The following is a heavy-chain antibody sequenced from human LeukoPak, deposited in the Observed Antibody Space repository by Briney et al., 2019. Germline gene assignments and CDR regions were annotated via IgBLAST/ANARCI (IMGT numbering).Heavy chain of an antibody. J-gene: IGHJ1*01. CDR2: IPYSGSP. Sequence: NPSETPSLTCTVSGASISSGGYYWSWIRQHPGKGLEWIGYIPYSGSPYYNPSLKSRVTISVDTSRNQFSLKLSSVTAADTAVYYCARGPHCSSTSCYSEYFHHWGQGTLVTVSS. CDR3: ARGPHCSSTSCYSEYFHH. V-gene: IGHV4-31*03. D-gene: IGHD2-2*01. CDR1: GASISSGGYY.